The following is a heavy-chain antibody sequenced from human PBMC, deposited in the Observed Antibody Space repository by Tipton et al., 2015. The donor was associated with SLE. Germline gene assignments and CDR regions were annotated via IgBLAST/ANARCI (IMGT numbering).Heavy chain of an antibody. J-gene: IGHJ4*02. CDR2: TSSDGSDK. D-gene: IGHD2-2*01. CDR1: GFTFNTYV. CDR3: ARESDCSSSTCYVSYFDS. V-gene: IGHV3-30*04. Sequence: QLVQSGGDVVQPGRSLRLSCAASGFTFNTYVMHWVRQAPGKGLEWVARTSSDGSDKYYTDSVKGRFTISRDNSRSTLYLQMDSLTTEDTAVFYCARESDCSSSTCYVSYFDSWGQGTLVTVSS.